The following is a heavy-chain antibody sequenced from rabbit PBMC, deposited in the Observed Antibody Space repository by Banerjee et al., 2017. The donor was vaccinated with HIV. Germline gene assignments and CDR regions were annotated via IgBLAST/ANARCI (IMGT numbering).Heavy chain of an antibody. CDR2: IGGGGSGNT. Sequence: QSLQESGGGLFQPGGSLALTCKASGFSLSNNYVMCWVRQAPGKGLEWIACIGGGGSGNTDYASWAKGRFTISKTSSTTVTLQMTSLTAADTATYFCARDYADGGGWNFNLWGPGTLVTVS. J-gene: IGHJ4*01. CDR3: ARDYADGGGWNFNL. D-gene: IGHD6-1*01. V-gene: IGHV1S40*01. CDR1: GFSLSNNYV.